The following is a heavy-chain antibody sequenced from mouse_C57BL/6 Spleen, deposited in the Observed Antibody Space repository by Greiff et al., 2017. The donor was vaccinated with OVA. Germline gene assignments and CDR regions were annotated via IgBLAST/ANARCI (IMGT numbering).Heavy chain of an antibody. CDR1: GYSITSGYY. V-gene: IGHV3-6*01. Sequence: EVKLQESGPGLVKPSQSLSLTCSVTGYSITSGYYWNWIRQFPGNKLEWMGYISYDGSNNYNPSLKNRISITRDTSKNQFFLKFNSVTTEDTATYYCARARVLRDWYFDGWGTGTTVTVS. CDR3: ARARVLRDWYFDG. J-gene: IGHJ1*03. CDR2: ISYDGSN.